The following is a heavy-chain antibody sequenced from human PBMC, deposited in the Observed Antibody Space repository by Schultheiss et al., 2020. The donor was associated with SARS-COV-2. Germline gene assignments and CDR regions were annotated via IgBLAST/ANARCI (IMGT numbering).Heavy chain of an antibody. Sequence: GGSLRLSCAASGFTFTSYSMNWVRQAPGKGLEWVAYMTSFGGTVSYADSVRGRFTIFRDNVKKSLYLQMNSLRAEDTAVYYCAREYCSSSTCSSLDYWGQGTLVTVSS. D-gene: IGHD2-2*01. V-gene: IGHV3-48*04. CDR3: AREYCSSSTCSSLDY. CDR2: MTSFGGTV. J-gene: IGHJ4*02. CDR1: GFTFTSYS.